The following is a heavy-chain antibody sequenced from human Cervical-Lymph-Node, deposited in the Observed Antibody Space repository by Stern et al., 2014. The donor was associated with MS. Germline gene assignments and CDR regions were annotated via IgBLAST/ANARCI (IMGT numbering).Heavy chain of an antibody. CDR2: LIIIFDTA. D-gene: IGHD3-22*01. J-gene: IGHJ1*01. CDR1: GGTFSNYA. V-gene: IGHV1-69*01. Sequence: DQLEESGPEVKKPGSSVKVSCKASGGTFSNYAISWVRQAPGHGLEWKGGLIIIFDTANYAQKFQGRVTISAEQSTSTAYMELSSLRSEDTAVYYCARASERSGYYPDYFQYWGQGTPVTVSS. CDR3: ARASERSGYYPDYFQY.